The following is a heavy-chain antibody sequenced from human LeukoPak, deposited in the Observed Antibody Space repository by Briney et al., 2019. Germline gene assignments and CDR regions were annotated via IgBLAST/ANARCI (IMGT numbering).Heavy chain of an antibody. Sequence: SQTLSLTCTVSGGSISSGDYYWSWIRQPPGKGLEWIGYIYYSGSTYYNPSLKSRVTISVDTSKNQFSLKLSSVTAADTAVYYCARDTIGCSYVENWFDPWGQGTLVTVSS. J-gene: IGHJ5*02. CDR2: IYYSGST. CDR1: GGSISSGDYY. D-gene: IGHD5-18*01. V-gene: IGHV4-30-4*01. CDR3: ARDTIGCSYVENWFDP.